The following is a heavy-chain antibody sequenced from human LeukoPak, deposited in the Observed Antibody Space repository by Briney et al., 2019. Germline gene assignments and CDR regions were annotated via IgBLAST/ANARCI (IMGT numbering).Heavy chain of an antibody. CDR3: ARGHPPRQRYPRGQQLVGRFDY. CDR2: INHSGST. Sequence: SETLSLTCAVYGXSFSGYYWSWIRQPPGKGLEWIGEINHSGSTNYNPSLTSRVTISVDTSKNQFSLKLSSVTAAATAVYYCARGHPPRQRYPRGQQLVGRFDYWGQGTLVTVSS. CDR1: GXSFSGYY. V-gene: IGHV4-34*01. D-gene: IGHD6-13*01. J-gene: IGHJ4*02.